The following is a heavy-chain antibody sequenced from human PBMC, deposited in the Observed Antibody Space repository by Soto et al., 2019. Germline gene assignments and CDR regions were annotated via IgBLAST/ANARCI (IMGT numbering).Heavy chain of an antibody. CDR1: GGSFSGYY. V-gene: IGHV4-34*01. CDR2: INHSGST. CDR3: ARGSRLGWFDP. Sequence: QVQLQQWGAGLLKPSETLSLTCAVYGGSFSGYYWSWIRQPPGKGLEWIGEINHSGSTNYNPSLKSRVTISVDTSKNQFSLTLSSVTAADTAVYYCARGSRLGWFDPWGQGTLVTVSS. D-gene: IGHD7-27*01. J-gene: IGHJ5*02.